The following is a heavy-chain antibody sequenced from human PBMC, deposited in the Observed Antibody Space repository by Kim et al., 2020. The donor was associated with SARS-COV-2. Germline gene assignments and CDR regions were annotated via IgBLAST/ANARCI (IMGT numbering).Heavy chain of an antibody. V-gene: IGHV3-23*01. CDR2: ITGSGDIT. D-gene: IGHD6-13*01. CDR3: ANPRQPDY. J-gene: IGHJ4*02. CDR1: GFTFSNYG. Sequence: GGSLRLSCVASGFTFSNYGMTWVRQAPGGGLEWVSGITGSGDITAYADSVKGRFTISRDNSKNTLYRQMSSLRAEDTAIYYCANPRQPDYWGQGTLVTVS.